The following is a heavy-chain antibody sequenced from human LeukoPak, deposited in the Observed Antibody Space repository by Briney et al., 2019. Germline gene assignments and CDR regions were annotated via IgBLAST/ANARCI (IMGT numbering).Heavy chain of an antibody. CDR3: AKDQGRVVVAATAFDI. J-gene: IGHJ3*02. Sequence: PGGSLRLSCAASGFTFSSYGMHWVRQAPGKGLEWVAVISYDGSNKYYADSVKGRFTISRDNSKNTLYLQMNSLRAEDTAVYYCAKDQGRVVVAATAFDILGQGTMVTVSS. CDR2: ISYDGSNK. V-gene: IGHV3-30*18. CDR1: GFTFSSYG. D-gene: IGHD2-15*01.